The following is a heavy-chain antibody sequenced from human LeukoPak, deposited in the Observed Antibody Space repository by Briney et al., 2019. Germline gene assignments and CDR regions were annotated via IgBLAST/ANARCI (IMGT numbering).Heavy chain of an antibody. D-gene: IGHD3-22*01. V-gene: IGHV3-53*01. J-gene: IGHJ4*02. CDR1: GFTVSSNY. Sequence: SGGSLRLSCAASGFTVSSNYMSWVRQAPGKGLEWVSVIYSGGSTYYADSVKGRFTISRDNSENTLYLQMNSLRAEDTAVYYCARDAGSSGYYYDYWGQGTLVTVSS. CDR2: IYSGGST. CDR3: ARDAGSSGYYYDY.